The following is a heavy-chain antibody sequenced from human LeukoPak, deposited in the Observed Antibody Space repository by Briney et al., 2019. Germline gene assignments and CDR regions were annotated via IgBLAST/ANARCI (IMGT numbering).Heavy chain of an antibody. V-gene: IGHV3-21*01. CDR1: GFTFSSYS. CDR2: ISSSSSYI. J-gene: IGHJ4*02. Sequence: GGSLRLSCAASGFTFSSYSMNWVRQAPGKGLEWVSSISSSSSYIYYVDSVKGRFTISRDNAKNSLYLQMNSLRAEDTAVYYCAREKVEMATISPFDYWGQGTLVTVSS. CDR3: AREKVEMATISPFDY. D-gene: IGHD5-24*01.